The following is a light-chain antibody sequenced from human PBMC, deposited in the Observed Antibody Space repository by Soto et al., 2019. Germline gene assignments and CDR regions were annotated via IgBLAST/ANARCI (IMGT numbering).Light chain of an antibody. Sequence: EIVLTQSPDILSLSPGDRATLSCRASQSVSSYLAWYQQKPGQAPRLLIYDASNRATGIPARFSGSGSGTDFTLTISSLEPEDFAVYYCQQRTSRLTFGGGTKVDIK. CDR3: QQRTSRLT. V-gene: IGKV3-11*01. CDR1: QSVSSY. CDR2: DAS. J-gene: IGKJ4*01.